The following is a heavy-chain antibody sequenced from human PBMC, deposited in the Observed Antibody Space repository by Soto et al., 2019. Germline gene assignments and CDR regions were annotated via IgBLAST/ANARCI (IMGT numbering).Heavy chain of an antibody. V-gene: IGHV1-69*02. Sequence: QVQLVQAGVEVRKPGSSVEVSYMASGSTFSSYTVNWVRQAPGQGLEWIGRIIPVLGVTHYARRFQGRVTITADRSRKTAYMELTSLTSEDTAVYYCARRRYCGVDCYNKFYYGMDVWGQGTTVTVSS. J-gene: IGHJ6*02. CDR1: GSTFSSYT. CDR3: ARRRYCGVDCYNKFYYGMDV. D-gene: IGHD2-21*02. CDR2: IIPVLGVT.